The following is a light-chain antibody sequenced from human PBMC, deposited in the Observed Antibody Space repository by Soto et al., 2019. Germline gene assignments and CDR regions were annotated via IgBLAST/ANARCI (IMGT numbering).Light chain of an antibody. CDR2: EVS. CDR1: SSDVGGYNY. Sequence: QSALTQPASGSGSPGQSITISCTGTSSDVGGYNYVSWYQQHPGKAPKLMIYEVSNRPSGVSNRFSGSKSGNTASLTISGLQAEDEADYYCSSYTSSSTPNWVFGGGTKVTLL. V-gene: IGLV2-14*01. J-gene: IGLJ3*02. CDR3: SSYTSSSTPNWV.